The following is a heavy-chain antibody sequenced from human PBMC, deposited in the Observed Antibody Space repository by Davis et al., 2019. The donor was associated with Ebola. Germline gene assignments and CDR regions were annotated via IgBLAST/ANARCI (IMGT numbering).Heavy chain of an antibody. Sequence: MPSETLSLTCTVSGGSMTAYYWTWIRQSPGKGLQWIGYVYSTGKTNYNPSLRSRVTMSVDTSKNQFSLILSSVTAADTAVYYCARGPGILSPYYGMDVWGQGTTVTVSS. CDR3: ARGPGILSPYYGMDV. CDR1: GGSMTAYY. J-gene: IGHJ6*02. CDR2: VYSTGKT. D-gene: IGHD3-9*01. V-gene: IGHV4-59*13.